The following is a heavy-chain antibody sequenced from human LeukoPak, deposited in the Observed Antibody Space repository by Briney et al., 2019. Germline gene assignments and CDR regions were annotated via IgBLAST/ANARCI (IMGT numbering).Heavy chain of an antibody. V-gene: IGHV4-31*03. Sequence: PSETLSLTCTVSGGSISSGGYYWSWIRQHPGKGLEWIGYIYYSGSTYYNPSLKSRVTISVDTSKNQFSLKLSSVTAADTAVYYCARDSGYDSRGFGPWGQGTLVTVSS. CDR3: ARDSGYDSRGFGP. CDR2: IYYSGST. CDR1: GGSISSGGYY. D-gene: IGHD5-12*01. J-gene: IGHJ5*02.